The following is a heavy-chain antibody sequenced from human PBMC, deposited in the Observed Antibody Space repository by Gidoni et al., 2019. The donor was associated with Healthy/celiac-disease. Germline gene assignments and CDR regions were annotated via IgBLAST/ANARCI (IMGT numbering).Heavy chain of an antibody. CDR2: ISGSGGST. Sequence: EVQLLESGGGLVQPGGSLRLSCAASGFTFSSYARSWVRKAPGKGLEWVSAISGSGGSTYYADAVKGRFTISRDNSKNTLYLQMNSLRAEDTAVYYCAKQPLLLYFDYWGQGTLVTVSS. CDR3: AKQPLLLYFDY. J-gene: IGHJ4*02. D-gene: IGHD1-26*01. CDR1: GFTFSSYA. V-gene: IGHV3-23*01.